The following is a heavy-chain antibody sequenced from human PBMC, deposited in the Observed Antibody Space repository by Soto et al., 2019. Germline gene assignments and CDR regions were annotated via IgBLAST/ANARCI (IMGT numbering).Heavy chain of an antibody. D-gene: IGHD3-10*01. CDR3: ARDHPPGSGSYYKRFDP. J-gene: IGHJ5*02. CDR1: GYTFTNYG. Sequence: ASVKVSCKAAGYTFTNYGISWVRQAPGQGLEWMGWIVTYNGNTQSTQKLQGRVTMTTDTSTSTAYMELRSLRSDDTAVYYCARDHPPGSGSYYKRFDPWGQGTLVTVSS. V-gene: IGHV1-18*01. CDR2: IVTYNGNT.